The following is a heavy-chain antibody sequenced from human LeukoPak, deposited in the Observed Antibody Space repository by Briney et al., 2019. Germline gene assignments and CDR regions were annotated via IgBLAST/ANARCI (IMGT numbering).Heavy chain of an antibody. Sequence: SETLSLTCTASGGSIESYYWNFIRQSAGKGLEWIGRIYTSGSTHYNPSLKSRVTMSVDTSKNQFSLKLTSVTAADTAVYYCARERSRATPSGAFDIWGQGTMVTVSS. V-gene: IGHV4-4*07. CDR3: ARERSRATPSGAFDI. D-gene: IGHD6-6*01. CDR2: IYTSGST. CDR1: GGSIESYY. J-gene: IGHJ3*02.